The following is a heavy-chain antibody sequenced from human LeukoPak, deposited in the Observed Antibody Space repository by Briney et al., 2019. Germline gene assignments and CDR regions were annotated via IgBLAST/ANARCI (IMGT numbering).Heavy chain of an antibody. V-gene: IGHV3-20*04. J-gene: IGHJ4*02. CDR1: GFRFDDFS. CDR2: INWNGGST. CDR3: AWFYTDDSTGYWDY. Sequence: RPGGSLRLSCAASGFRFDDFSMSWFRQAPGKGLEWVSSINWNGGSTGSADSVEGRFTISRDNAKNSLYLQMNSLRAEDTALYYCAWFYTDDSTGYWDYWGQGTLVTVSS. D-gene: IGHD3-22*01.